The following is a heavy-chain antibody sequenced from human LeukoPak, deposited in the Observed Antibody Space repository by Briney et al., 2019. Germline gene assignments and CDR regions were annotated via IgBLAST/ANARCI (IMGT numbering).Heavy chain of an antibody. J-gene: IGHJ4*02. CDR2: IYPVDSDT. CDR3: AIAPPSYDILTGYYGGAFDN. Sequence: GESLKISCKGSGYIFTSYWIGWVRQMPGKGLEWMGIIYPVDSDTRYSPSFQGQVTISADKSISTAFLRWTSLQASDTAMYYCAIAPPSYDILTGYYGGAFDNWGQGTLVTVSS. D-gene: IGHD3-9*01. CDR1: GYIFTSYW. V-gene: IGHV5-51*01.